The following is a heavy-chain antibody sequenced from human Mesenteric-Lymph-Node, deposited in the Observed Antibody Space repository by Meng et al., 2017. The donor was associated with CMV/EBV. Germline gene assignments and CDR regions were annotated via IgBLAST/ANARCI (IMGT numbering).Heavy chain of an antibody. Sequence: ASVKVSCKASGYTFTSYDINWVRQATGQGLEWMGWMNPNSGNTGYAQKFQGRATITRNTSISTAYMELSSLRSEDTAVYYCARVLRYYDFWSGYYNTYYYYGMDVWGQGTTVTVSS. CDR1: GYTFTSYD. V-gene: IGHV1-8*03. CDR3: ARVLRYYDFWSGYYNTYYYYGMDV. CDR2: MNPNSGNT. D-gene: IGHD3-3*01. J-gene: IGHJ6*02.